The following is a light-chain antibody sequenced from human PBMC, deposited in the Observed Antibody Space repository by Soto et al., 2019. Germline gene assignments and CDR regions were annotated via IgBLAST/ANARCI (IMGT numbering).Light chain of an antibody. J-gene: IGKJ5*01. CDR3: QQYGSSPLIT. V-gene: IGKV3-20*01. Sequence: EIVLTQFPAVLFLSKGERATISCRASQSVSSSYLAWYQQKPGQAPRLLIYGASSRATGIPDRFSGSGSGTDFTLTISRLEPEDFAVYYCQQYGSSPLITFGQGTRLEIK. CDR2: GAS. CDR1: QSVSSSY.